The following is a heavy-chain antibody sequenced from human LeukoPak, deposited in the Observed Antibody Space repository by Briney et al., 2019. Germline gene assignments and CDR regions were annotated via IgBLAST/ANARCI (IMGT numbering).Heavy chain of an antibody. CDR2: ISAYNGNT. D-gene: IGHD3-22*01. CDR1: GYTFTSYG. Sequence: ASVKVSCKASGYTFTSYGISWVRQAPGQGLEWMGWISAYNGNTNYAQKLQGRVTMTTDTSTSTAYMELRSLRSDDTAVYYCARDFGYYCDSSGGWFDPWGQGTLVTVSS. V-gene: IGHV1-18*01. CDR3: ARDFGYYCDSSGGWFDP. J-gene: IGHJ5*02.